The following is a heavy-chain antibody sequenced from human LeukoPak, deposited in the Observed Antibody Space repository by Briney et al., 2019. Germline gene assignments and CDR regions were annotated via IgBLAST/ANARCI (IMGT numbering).Heavy chain of an antibody. CDR3: ARGKYYYDSSGYFRFDY. D-gene: IGHD3-22*01. Sequence: SETLSLTCTVSGGSISSYYWSWIRQPAGKGLEWIGRIYTSGSTNYNPSLKSRVTMSVDTSKNQFSLKLSSVTAADTAVYYCARGKYYYDSSGYFRFDYWGQGTLVTVSS. J-gene: IGHJ4*02. CDR1: GGSISSYY. V-gene: IGHV4-4*07. CDR2: IYTSGST.